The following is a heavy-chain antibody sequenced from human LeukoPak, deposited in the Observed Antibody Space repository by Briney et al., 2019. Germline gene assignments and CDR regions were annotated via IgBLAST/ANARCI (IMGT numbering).Heavy chain of an antibody. Sequence: PGGSLRLSCAASGFTFSSYNMNWVRQAPGKGLEWVSFISSSGRNIYYADSVKGRFTISRDNAKNSLYLQMNSLRAEDTAVYYCARDESRATWYDYWGRGTLVTVSS. V-gene: IGHV3-21*06. CDR2: ISSSGRNI. D-gene: IGHD6-13*01. CDR1: GFTFSSYN. J-gene: IGHJ4*02. CDR3: ARDESRATWYDY.